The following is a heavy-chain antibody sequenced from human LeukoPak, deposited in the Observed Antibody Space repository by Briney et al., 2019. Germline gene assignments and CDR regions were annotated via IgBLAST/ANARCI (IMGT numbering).Heavy chain of an antibody. D-gene: IGHD4-11*01. J-gene: IGHJ4*02. CDR2: IKEDGSEK. CDR3: ARYKMGHDYSNYYFDY. CDR1: GFTFSRYR. Sequence: PXGALRVSCVASGFTFSRYRMSWVGQTPGRGVEGVAHIKEDGSEKYYVDSVKGRFTISRDTAKNSLYLQMNSLRAEDTAVYYCARYKMGHDYSNYYFDYWGQGTLVTVSS. V-gene: IGHV3-7*01.